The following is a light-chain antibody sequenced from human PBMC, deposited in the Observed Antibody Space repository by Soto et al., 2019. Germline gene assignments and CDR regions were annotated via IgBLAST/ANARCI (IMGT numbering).Light chain of an antibody. CDR3: QQGSSSPLT. V-gene: IGKV1-39*01. CDR1: QTISTY. Sequence: DIQMTQSPSSLSASVGDRVTITCRASQTISTYLNWYQHRPGKAPKVLIYAASSLQSGVPSRFSGSGSGTEFTITISALQPEDFATYYCQQGSSSPLTFGGGTRVEI. J-gene: IGKJ4*01. CDR2: AAS.